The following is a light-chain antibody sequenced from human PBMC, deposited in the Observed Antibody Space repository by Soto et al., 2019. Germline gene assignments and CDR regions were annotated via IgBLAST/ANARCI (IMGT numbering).Light chain of an antibody. CDR3: QQDNNWPPIT. Sequence: EIVMTQTPATLSVSPGERATLSCRASQSVSGSLAWYQQKPGQAPRILIYAASTRATGIPARFSGSGSGTEFTLTISSLQSEDFAVYYCQQDNNWPPITFGPGTKVDIK. CDR2: AAS. CDR1: QSVSGS. J-gene: IGKJ3*01. V-gene: IGKV3-15*01.